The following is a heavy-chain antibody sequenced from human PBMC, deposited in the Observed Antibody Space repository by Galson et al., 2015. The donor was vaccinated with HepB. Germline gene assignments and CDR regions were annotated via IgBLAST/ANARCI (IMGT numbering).Heavy chain of an antibody. CDR2: INHSGST. CDR1: GGSFSGYS. J-gene: IGHJ6*03. V-gene: IGHV4-34*09. Sequence: TLSLTCAVYGGSFSGYSWSWIRQPPGKGLEWIGEINHSGSTNYNPSLKSRVTISVDTSKNQFSLKLSSVTAADTAVYYCARGGVGAPYYYYYYMDVWGKGTTVTVSS. CDR3: ARGGVGAPYYYYYYMDV. D-gene: IGHD1-26*01.